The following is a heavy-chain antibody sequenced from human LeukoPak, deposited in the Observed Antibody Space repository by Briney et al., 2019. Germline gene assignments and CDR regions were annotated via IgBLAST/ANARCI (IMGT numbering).Heavy chain of an antibody. V-gene: IGHV3-21*01. CDR2: ISSSSSYI. J-gene: IGHJ4*02. Sequence: GGSLRLSCAASGFTFSSYWMSWVRQAPGKGLEWVSSISSSSSYIYYAESVKGRFTMSRDNAKNSLYLQMNSLRAEDTAVYYCARDTTYDILTGYFDYWGQGTLVTVSS. D-gene: IGHD3-9*01. CDR1: GFTFSSYW. CDR3: ARDTTYDILTGYFDY.